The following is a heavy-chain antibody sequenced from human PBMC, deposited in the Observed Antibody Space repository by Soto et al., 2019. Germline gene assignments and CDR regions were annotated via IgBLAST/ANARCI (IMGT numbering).Heavy chain of an antibody. J-gene: IGHJ4*02. V-gene: IGHV3-23*01. Sequence: EVQLLESGGGLVQPGESLRLSCEASGFTFSSYAMSWVRQAPGKGLEWVSVISGSDDSTYYADSVKGRFTISRDNSKNTLYLQMNSLRAEDTAVYYCAKRSSSSTFDYGGQGTLVTVSS. D-gene: IGHD6-6*01. CDR2: ISGSDDST. CDR1: GFTFSSYA. CDR3: AKRSSSSTFDY.